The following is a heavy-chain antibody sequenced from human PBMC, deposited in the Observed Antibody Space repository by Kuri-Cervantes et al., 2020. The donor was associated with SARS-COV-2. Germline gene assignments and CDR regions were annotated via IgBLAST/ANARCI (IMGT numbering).Heavy chain of an antibody. CDR3: ARADHYYDSSGYSQETFDY. J-gene: IGHJ4*02. CDR2: INPNSGGT. V-gene: IGHV1-2*04. D-gene: IGHD3-22*01. CDR1: GYTFTGYY. Sequence: ASVKVSCKAPGYTFTGYYMHWVRQAPGQGLEWMGWINPNSGGTNYAQKFQGWVTMTRDTSISTAYMELSRLRSDDTAVYYCARADHYYDSSGYSQETFDYWGQGTLVTVSS.